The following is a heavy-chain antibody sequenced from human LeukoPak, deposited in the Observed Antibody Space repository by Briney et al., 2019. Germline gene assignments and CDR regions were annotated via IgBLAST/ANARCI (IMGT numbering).Heavy chain of an antibody. CDR1: GGSISSYY. D-gene: IGHD6-19*01. V-gene: IGHV4-59*08. CDR2: IYYSGST. CDR3: ARHVPVADAFDI. Sequence: PSETLSLTCTVSGGSISSYYWSWIRQPPGKGLEWIGYIYYSGSTNYNPSLKSRVTISVDTSKNQFSLKLSSVTAADTAVYYCARHVPVADAFDIWGQGTMVTVSS. J-gene: IGHJ3*02.